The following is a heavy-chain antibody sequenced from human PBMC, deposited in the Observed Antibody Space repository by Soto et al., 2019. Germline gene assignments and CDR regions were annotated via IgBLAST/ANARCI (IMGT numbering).Heavy chain of an antibody. V-gene: IGHV1-3*01. CDR2: INAGNGNT. Sequence: ASVKVSCKASGYTFTSYAMHWVRQAPGQRLEWMGWINAGNGNTKYSQKFQGRVTITRDTSASTAYMELSSLRSEDTAVYYCARDPYSSSWFDKNRFDPWGQGTLVTVSS. J-gene: IGHJ5*02. CDR3: ARDPYSSSWFDKNRFDP. D-gene: IGHD6-13*01. CDR1: GYTFTSYA.